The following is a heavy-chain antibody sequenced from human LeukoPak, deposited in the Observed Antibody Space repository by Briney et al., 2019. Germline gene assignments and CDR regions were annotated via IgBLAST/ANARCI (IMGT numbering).Heavy chain of an antibody. V-gene: IGHV4-59*01. CDR3: AREGVSYAFDI. Sequence: SETLSLTCTVSGVSISSYYWSWIRQPPGKGLEWIGYIYNSGSTNLNPSLKSRVTISVDTSRNHFSLKLSSVTAADTGLYYCAREGVSYAFDIWGQGTMVTVSS. CDR1: GVSISSYY. J-gene: IGHJ3*02. CDR2: IYNSGST. D-gene: IGHD2-8*01.